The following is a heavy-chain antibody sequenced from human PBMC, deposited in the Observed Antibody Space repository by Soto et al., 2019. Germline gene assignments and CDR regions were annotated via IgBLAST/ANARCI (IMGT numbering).Heavy chain of an antibody. CDR3: ARGDVGTAMVNGLRDYYYYGMDV. D-gene: IGHD5-18*01. Sequence: ASVKVSCKASGYTFTGYAMHWVRQAPGQGLEWMGWINPNSGATNYAQKFQGRVTITTDKSTSTAYMELSSLRSEDTAMDYCARGDVGTAMVNGLRDYYYYGMDVWGQGTTVTVSS. V-gene: IGHV1-2*02. CDR1: GYTFTGYA. CDR2: INPNSGAT. J-gene: IGHJ6*02.